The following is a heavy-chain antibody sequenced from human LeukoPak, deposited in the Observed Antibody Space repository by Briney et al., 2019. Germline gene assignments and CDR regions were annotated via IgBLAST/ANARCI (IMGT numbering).Heavy chain of an antibody. CDR1: GFTFASYV. D-gene: IGHD3-16*02. CDR2: ISVSGDST. J-gene: IGHJ6*02. CDR3: ARDRGYSMDV. Sequence: GGSLRLSCAASGFTFASYVMSWVRQAPGKGLEWVSTISVSGDSTYYTDSVKGRFTISRDNSKNTLYLQMNSLRAEDTAVYYCARDRGYSMDVWGQGTTVTVSS. V-gene: IGHV3-23*01.